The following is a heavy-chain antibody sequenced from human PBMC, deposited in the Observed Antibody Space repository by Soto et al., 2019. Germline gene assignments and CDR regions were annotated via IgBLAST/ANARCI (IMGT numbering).Heavy chain of an antibody. CDR1: GGSISSSSYY. CDR2: IYYSGST. Sequence: SETLSLTCTVSGGSISSSSYYWGWIRQPPGKGLEWIGSIYYSGSTYYNPSLKSRVTISVDTSKNQFSLKLSSVTAADTAVYYCARPLHETGGSIAARRSGDAFDIWGQGTMVTVSS. J-gene: IGHJ3*02. D-gene: IGHD6-6*01. CDR3: ARPLHETGGSIAARRSGDAFDI. V-gene: IGHV4-39*01.